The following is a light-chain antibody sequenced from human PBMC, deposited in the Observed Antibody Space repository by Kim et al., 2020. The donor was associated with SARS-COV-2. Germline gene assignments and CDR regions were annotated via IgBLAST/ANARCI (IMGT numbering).Light chain of an antibody. CDR2: GKN. Sequence: ALGQTVRITCQGDSLRSYYASWYQQKPGQAPVLVIYGKNNRPSGIPDRFSGSSSGNTASLTITGAQAEDEADYYCNYRDSSGNHLVFGGGTQLTVL. CDR3: NYRDSSGNHLV. CDR1: SLRSYY. V-gene: IGLV3-19*01. J-gene: IGLJ2*01.